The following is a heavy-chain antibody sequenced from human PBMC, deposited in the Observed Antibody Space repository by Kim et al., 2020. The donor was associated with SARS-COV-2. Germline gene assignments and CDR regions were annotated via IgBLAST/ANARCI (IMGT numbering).Heavy chain of an antibody. CDR2: IYSGGST. Sequence: GGSLRLSCAASGFTVSSNYMSWVRQAPGKGLEWVSVIYSGGSTYYADSVKGRFTISRDNSKNTLYLQMNSLRAEDTAVYYCARVSEPAARPHLDYWGQGTLVTVSS. D-gene: IGHD6-6*01. CDR3: ARVSEPAARPHLDY. CDR1: GFTVSSNY. V-gene: IGHV3-53*01. J-gene: IGHJ4*02.